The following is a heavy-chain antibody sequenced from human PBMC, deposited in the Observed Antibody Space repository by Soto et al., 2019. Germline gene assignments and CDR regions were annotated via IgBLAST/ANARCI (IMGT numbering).Heavy chain of an antibody. J-gene: IGHJ4*02. CDR2: ISSSGTTI. CDR1: GFTSSSFE. D-gene: IGHD1-1*01. CDR3: ARETGTLPDY. Sequence: VGSLRLSCAASGFTSSSFEMNWVRQAPGKGLEWVSYISSSGTTINYADSVKGRFTISRDNAKNSLYLQMNNLRAEDTAVYYCARETGTLPDYWGQGTLVTVSS. V-gene: IGHV3-48*03.